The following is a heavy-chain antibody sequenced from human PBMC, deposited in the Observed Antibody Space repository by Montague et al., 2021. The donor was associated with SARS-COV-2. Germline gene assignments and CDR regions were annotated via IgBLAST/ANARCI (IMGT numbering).Heavy chain of an antibody. CDR3: ASGTYPSGSYYNRYYYGLNI. CDR2: INHSANT. V-gene: IGHV4-34*01. Sequence: SETLSLTCAVHGGSLSGYYWSWIRQPPEKGLEWIGEINHSANTKXXPSLKSPVTISIDTSKNQFSLKMTSVTAADTATYYCASGTYPSGSYYNRYYYGLNIWGPGTTVIVSS. D-gene: IGHD3-10*01. CDR1: GGSLSGYY. J-gene: IGHJ6*02.